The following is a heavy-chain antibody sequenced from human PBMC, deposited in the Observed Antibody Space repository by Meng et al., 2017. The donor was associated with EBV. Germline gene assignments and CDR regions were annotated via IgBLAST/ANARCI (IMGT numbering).Heavy chain of an antibody. D-gene: IGHD3-10*01. CDR3: ARQLCYYGSGNLP. V-gene: IGHV1-2*06. J-gene: IGHJ5*02. CDR1: SYTFTGYH. CDR2: INPTSGGA. Sequence: QMSLWQSGTDVKHPGLTGHLSSQASSYTFTGYHIHCVGQALEQGLELMGRINPTSGGANYAQKFQVRVTMTRDTSISTAYMELSRLRSDDTAVYYCARQLCYYGSGNLPWGQGTLVTVSS.